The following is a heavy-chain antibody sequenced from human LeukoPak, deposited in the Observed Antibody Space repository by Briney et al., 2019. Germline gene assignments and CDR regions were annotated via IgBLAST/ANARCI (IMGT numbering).Heavy chain of an antibody. CDR1: GYTFTNYD. J-gene: IGHJ4*02. D-gene: IGHD3-16*01. CDR2: MNPNSGNA. Sequence: ASVKVSCKASGYTFTNYDINWVRQATGQGLEWMGWMNPNSGNAGYAQKFQGRVTITRNTSISTAYMELSSLRSEDTAVYYCARVRYRLAETYIDYWGQGTLVTVSS. CDR3: ARVRYRLAETYIDY. V-gene: IGHV1-8*03.